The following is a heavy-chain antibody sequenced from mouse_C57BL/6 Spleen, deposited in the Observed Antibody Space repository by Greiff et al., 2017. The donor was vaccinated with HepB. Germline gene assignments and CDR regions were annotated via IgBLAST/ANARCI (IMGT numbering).Heavy chain of an antibody. CDR2: IDPNSGGT. V-gene: IGHV1-72*01. Sequence: QVQLQQSGAELVKPGASVKLSCKASGYTFTSYWMHWVKQRPGRGLEWIGRIDPNSGGTKYNEKFKSKATLTVDKPSSTAYMQLSSLPSEDPAVYYCASSGTIVTAYYFDDWGQGTTLTVSS. D-gene: IGHD2-5*01. CDR3: ASSGTIVTAYYFDD. CDR1: GYTFTSYW. J-gene: IGHJ2*01.